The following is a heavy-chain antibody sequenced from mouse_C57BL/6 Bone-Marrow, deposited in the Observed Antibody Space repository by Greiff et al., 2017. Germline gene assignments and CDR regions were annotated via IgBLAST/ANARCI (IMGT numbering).Heavy chain of an antibody. CDR2: IHPNSGST. J-gene: IGHJ3*01. CDR1: GYTFTSYW. Sequence: QVQLQQPGAELVKPGASVKLSCKASGYTFTSYWMHWVKQRPGQGLEWIGIIHPNSGSTNYNEKFKSKATLTVDKSSSTAYMQLSSLTSEDSAVYYCASPSGRSWFAYWGQGTLVTVSA. CDR3: ASPSGRSWFAY. V-gene: IGHV1-64*01. D-gene: IGHD2-10*02.